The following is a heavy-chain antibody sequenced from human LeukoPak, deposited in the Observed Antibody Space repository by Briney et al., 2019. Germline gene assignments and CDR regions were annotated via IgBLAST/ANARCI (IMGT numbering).Heavy chain of an antibody. CDR1: GGTFSSYA. CDR3: AVDCSSTSCYAGVY. V-gene: IGHV1-69*13. CDR2: IIPIFGTA. D-gene: IGHD2-2*01. Sequence: SVKVSCKASGGTFSSYAISWVRQAPGQGLEWMGGIIPIFGTANYAQKFQGRVTITADESTSTAYMELSSLRSEDTAVYYCAVDCSSTSCYAGVYWGQGTLVTVSS. J-gene: IGHJ4*02.